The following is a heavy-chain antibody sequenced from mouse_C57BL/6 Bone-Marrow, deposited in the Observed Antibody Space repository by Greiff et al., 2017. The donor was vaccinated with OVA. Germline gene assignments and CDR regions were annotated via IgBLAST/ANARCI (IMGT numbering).Heavy chain of an antibody. CDR3: ARQDYYGNYDWYFDV. CDR2: ISSGGSYT. V-gene: IGHV5-6*01. D-gene: IGHD2-1*01. Sequence: EVKLMESGGDLAKPGGSLKLSCAASGFTFSSYGMSWVRQTPDKRLEWVATISSGGSYTYYPDSVKGRFTISRDNAKNTLYLQMSSLKSEDTAMYYCARQDYYGNYDWYFDVWGTGTTVTVSS. CDR1: GFTFSSYG. J-gene: IGHJ1*03.